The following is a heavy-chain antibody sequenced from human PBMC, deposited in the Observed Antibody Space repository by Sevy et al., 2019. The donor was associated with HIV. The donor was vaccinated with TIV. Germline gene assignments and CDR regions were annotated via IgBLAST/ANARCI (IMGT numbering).Heavy chain of an antibody. V-gene: IGHV4-34*01. CDR2: INHSGST. D-gene: IGHD2-2*01. CDR1: GGSFSGYY. J-gene: IGHJ4*02. Sequence: SETLSLTCAVYGGSFSGYYWSWIRQPPGKGLEWIGEINHSGSTNYNPSLKSRVTISVDTSKNQFSRKLSSVTAADTAVYYCARGLYYAGGDYWGQGTLVTVSS. CDR3: ARGLYYAGGDY.